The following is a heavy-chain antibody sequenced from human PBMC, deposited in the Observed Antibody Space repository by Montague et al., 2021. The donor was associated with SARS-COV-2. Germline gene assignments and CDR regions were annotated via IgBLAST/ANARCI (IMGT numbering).Heavy chain of an antibody. Sequence: SETLSLTCTVSGGSISDSSLYWGWIRQPPGRGLEWVGSIFYGGTADYNPSLKSRVTISVDTSNNQFSLKLTSLTAADTAVYSCASSPLRTSGANWYDKYFQHWGQGTRVTVSS. J-gene: IGHJ1*01. CDR1: GGSISDSSLY. D-gene: IGHD1-1*01. CDR2: IFYGGTA. V-gene: IGHV4-39*07. CDR3: ASSPLRTSGANWYDKYFQH.